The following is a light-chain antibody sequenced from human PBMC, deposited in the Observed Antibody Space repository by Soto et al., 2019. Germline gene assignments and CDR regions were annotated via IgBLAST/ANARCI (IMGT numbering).Light chain of an antibody. CDR3: QQYDSSPRT. Sequence: DIVLTQSPVSLSISPGERGTLSCSASQSLSSSSLAWYQQKPGQAPRLLISGASSRAADIPDRFSGSGSGTDFTLTINRLEPEDFAVYYCQQYDSSPRTFGQGTKVDIK. V-gene: IGKV3-20*01. CDR1: QSLSSSS. J-gene: IGKJ1*01. CDR2: GAS.